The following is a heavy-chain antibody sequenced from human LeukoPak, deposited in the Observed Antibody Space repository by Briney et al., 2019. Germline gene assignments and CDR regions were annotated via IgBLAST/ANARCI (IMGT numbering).Heavy chain of an antibody. CDR1: GGSLSGYY. CDR3: ARGEWEIGLFFDY. Sequence: PSETLSLTCAVYGGSLSGYYWNWIRQPPGKGLEWIGYIYYSGSTDYNPSLKSRVTISLDTSKNQFSLKLSSVTAADTAVYYCARGEWEIGLFFDYWGQGTLVTVSS. D-gene: IGHD1-26*01. CDR2: IYYSGST. V-gene: IGHV4-59*01. J-gene: IGHJ4*02.